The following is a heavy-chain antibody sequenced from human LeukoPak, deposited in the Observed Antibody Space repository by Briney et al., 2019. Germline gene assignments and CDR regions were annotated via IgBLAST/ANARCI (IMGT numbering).Heavy chain of an antibody. CDR2: INPDGSTI. D-gene: IGHD1-7*01. V-gene: IGHV3-74*01. J-gene: IGHJ4*02. CDR3: ATAGNYRFDY. CDR1: GFTFRNYW. Sequence: GGSLRLSCAASGFTFRNYWVHWVRQAPGKGLAWVSRINPDGSTINYAVSGKGRFTIPRDNAKNTLYLQMNSLRAEDTAVYYCATAGNYRFDYWGQGTLVTVSS.